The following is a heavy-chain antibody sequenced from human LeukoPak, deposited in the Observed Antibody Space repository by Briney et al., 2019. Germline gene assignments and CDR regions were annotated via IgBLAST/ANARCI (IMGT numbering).Heavy chain of an antibody. CDR1: GGSISSYY. V-gene: IGHV4-59*01. CDR3: ARDSVAGTGGFDY. Sequence: PSETLSLTCTVSGGSISSYYWSWIRQPPGKGLEWIGYIYYSGSTNYNPSLKSRVTISVDTSKNQFSLKLSSVTAADTAVYYCARDSVAGTGGFDYWGQGTLVTVSS. D-gene: IGHD6-19*01. J-gene: IGHJ4*02. CDR2: IYYSGST.